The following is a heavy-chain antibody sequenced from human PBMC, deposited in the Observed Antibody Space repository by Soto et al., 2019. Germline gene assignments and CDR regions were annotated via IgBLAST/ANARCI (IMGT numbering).Heavy chain of an antibody. Sequence: QVQLVESGGGVVQPGRSLRLSCAASGFTFSSYGMHWVRLAPGKGLEWVAVIWYDGSNKYYADSVKGRFTISRDNSKNTLYLQMNSLRAEDTAVYYCARDADYGSGSYYPHYYYGMDVWGQGTTVTVSS. D-gene: IGHD3-10*01. V-gene: IGHV3-33*01. CDR1: GFTFSSYG. CDR2: IWYDGSNK. CDR3: ARDADYGSGSYYPHYYYGMDV. J-gene: IGHJ6*02.